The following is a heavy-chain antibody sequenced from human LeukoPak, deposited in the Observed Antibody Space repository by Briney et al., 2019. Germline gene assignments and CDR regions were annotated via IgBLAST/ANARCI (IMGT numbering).Heavy chain of an antibody. CDR3: ARVHADFYYYYGMDA. V-gene: IGHV4-59*01. D-gene: IGHD2-21*02. CDR1: GGSISSYY. Sequence: SETLSLTCTVSGGSISSYYWSWIRQPPGKGLEWIGYIYYSGSTNYNPSLKSRVTISVDTSKNQFSLKLSSVTAADTAVYYCARVHADFYYYYGMDAWGKGTTVTVSS. J-gene: IGHJ6*04. CDR2: IYYSGST.